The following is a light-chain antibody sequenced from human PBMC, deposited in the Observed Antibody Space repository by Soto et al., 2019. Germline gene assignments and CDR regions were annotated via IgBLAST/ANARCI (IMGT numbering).Light chain of an antibody. Sequence: NFVLTQPHSVSESPGKTVTISYTRSSGSIASNYVQWYQQRPGSSPTTVIYEDNQRPSGVPDRFSGSIDSSSNSASLTISGLKTEDEADYYCQSYDSSNQVFGGGTKLTVL. CDR2: EDN. V-gene: IGLV6-57*01. CDR3: QSYDSSNQV. CDR1: SGSIASNY. J-gene: IGLJ2*01.